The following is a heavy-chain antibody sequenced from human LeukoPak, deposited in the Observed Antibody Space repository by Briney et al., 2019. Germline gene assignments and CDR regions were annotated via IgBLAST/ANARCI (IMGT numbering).Heavy chain of an antibody. CDR1: GYTLTELS. D-gene: IGHD6-13*01. Sequence: ASVKVSCKVSGYTLTELSMHWVRQAPGKGLEWMGSFDPEDGETIYAQKFQGRVTMTEDTSTDTAYMELSSLRSEDTAVYYCATVGSSWYGWFDPWGQGTLVTVSS. V-gene: IGHV1-24*01. J-gene: IGHJ5*02. CDR3: ATVGSSWYGWFDP. CDR2: FDPEDGET.